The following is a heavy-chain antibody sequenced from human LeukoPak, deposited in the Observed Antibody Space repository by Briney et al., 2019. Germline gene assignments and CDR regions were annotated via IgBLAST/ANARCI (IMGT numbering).Heavy chain of an antibody. V-gene: IGHV4-59*01. CDR3: ARSRGYSSGWYSY. J-gene: IGHJ4*02. D-gene: IGHD6-19*01. Sequence: PSETLSLTCTVSGGSISSYYWSWIRQPPGKGLEWIGYIYYSGSTNYNPSLKSRVTISVDTSKSQFSLKLSSVTAADTAVYYCARSRGYSSGWYSYWGQGTLVTVSS. CDR1: GGSISSYY. CDR2: IYYSGST.